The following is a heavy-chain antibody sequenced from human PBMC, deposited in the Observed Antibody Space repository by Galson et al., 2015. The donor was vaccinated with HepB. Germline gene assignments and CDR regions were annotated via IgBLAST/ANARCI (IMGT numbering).Heavy chain of an antibody. CDR2: ISYDGSNK. V-gene: IGHV3-30-3*01. CDR3: ARDGVDCSSTTCYGPCYYYYYNMDV. Sequence: SLRLSCAASGFTFSSYAMHWVRQAPGKGLEWVAVISYDGSNKYYADSVKGRFTISRDNSKNTLYLQMNSLRAEDTAVYYCARDGVDCSSTTCYGPCYYYYYNMDVWGKGTTVTVSS. CDR1: GFTFSSYA. J-gene: IGHJ6*03. D-gene: IGHD2-2*01.